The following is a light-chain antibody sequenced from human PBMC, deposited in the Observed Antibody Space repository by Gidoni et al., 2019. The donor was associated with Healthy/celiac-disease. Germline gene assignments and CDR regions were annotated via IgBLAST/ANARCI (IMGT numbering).Light chain of an antibody. CDR1: SGHSSYA. Sequence: QLVLTQSPSASAPLGASVKLTCTLSSGHSSYAIAWHQQQPEKGPRYLMKLNSDGSHSKGDGIPDRFSGSRSGAERYLTISSLQSEDEADYYCQTWGSGIQVFGGGTKVTVL. J-gene: IGLJ3*02. CDR3: QTWGSGIQV. V-gene: IGLV4-69*01. CDR2: LNSDGSH.